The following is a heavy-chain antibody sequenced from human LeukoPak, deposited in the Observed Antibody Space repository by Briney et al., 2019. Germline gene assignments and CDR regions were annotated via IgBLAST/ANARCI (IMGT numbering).Heavy chain of an antibody. D-gene: IGHD3-3*01. CDR3: ARSCRSGYYSGFDY. V-gene: IGHV3-9*01. CDR1: GFTFDDYT. Sequence: GGSLRLSCAASGFTFDDYTMHWVRQAPGKGLEWVSGISWNSVGIGYADSVKGRFTISRDNAKNSLYLQMNSLRAEDTALYYCARSCRSGYYSGFDYWGQGTLVTVSS. CDR2: ISWNSVGI. J-gene: IGHJ4*02.